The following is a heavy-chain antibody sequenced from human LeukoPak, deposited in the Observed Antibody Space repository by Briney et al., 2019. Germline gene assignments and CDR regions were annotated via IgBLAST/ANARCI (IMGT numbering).Heavy chain of an antibody. CDR2: IYYSGST. CDR3: ASDDGSGRIDY. J-gene: IGHJ4*02. CDR1: GGSLSSGDYY. D-gene: IGHD3-10*01. Sequence: PSQTLSLTCTVAGGSLSSGDYYWGWLRQPPGRGLEWIGYIYYSGSTYYNPSLKTRVTISVDTSKNQFSLKLSSVTAADTAVYYCASDDGSGRIDYWGQGTLVTVSS. V-gene: IGHV4-30-4*01.